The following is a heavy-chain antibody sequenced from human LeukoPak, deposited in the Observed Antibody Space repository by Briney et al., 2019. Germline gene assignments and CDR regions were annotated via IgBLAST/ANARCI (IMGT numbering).Heavy chain of an antibody. CDR3: AKDRQNYYRSGYYFDY. CDR1: RFTFSSYV. V-gene: IGHV3-23*01. J-gene: IGHJ4*02. D-gene: IGHD3-10*01. CDR2: ISGSGGST. Sequence: GGSLRLSCAASRFTFSSYVMIWVRQAPGKGLEWVSSISGSGGSTYYADFVKGRFTIFRDVSKNTLYLEMNSLRAEDTAVYYCAKDRQNYYRSGYYFDYWGQGTLVTVSS.